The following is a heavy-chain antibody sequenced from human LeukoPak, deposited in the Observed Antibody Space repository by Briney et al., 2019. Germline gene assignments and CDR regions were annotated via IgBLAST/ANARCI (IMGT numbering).Heavy chain of an antibody. CDR2: VSSSSTSI. CDR3: AWGRRCCSTSRYVTGGFDV. D-gene: IGHD2-2*01. V-gene: IGHV3-21*01. Sequence: PGGSLRLSCAASGFSFSIYSMNWVRQAPGKGLEWVSSVSSSSTSIYYADSLKGRFTISRDNAKNSLFLQVNSLRDEDTAGYYCAWGRRCCSTSRYVTGGFDVWGQGTMVTV. J-gene: IGHJ3*01. CDR1: GFSFSIYS.